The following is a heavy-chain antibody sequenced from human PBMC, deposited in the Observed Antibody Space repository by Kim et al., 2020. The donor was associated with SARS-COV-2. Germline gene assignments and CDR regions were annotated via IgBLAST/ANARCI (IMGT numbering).Heavy chain of an antibody. CDR3: ARAFRGSGSRAVDY. Sequence: TPSLKSRVTIAVDTSKNQFSLKLSYVTAADTAVYYCARAFRGSGSRAVDYWGQGTLVTVSS. V-gene: IGHV4-30-2*04. D-gene: IGHD3-10*01. J-gene: IGHJ4*02.